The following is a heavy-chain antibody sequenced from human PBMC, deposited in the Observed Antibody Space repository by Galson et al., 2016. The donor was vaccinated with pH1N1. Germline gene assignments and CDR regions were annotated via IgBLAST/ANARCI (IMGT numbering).Heavy chain of an antibody. CDR1: GYTFTSYH. CDR3: ARGGCTTSTCYFYYQYYMDI. V-gene: IGHV1-8*01. D-gene: IGHD2/OR15-2a*01. J-gene: IGHJ6*03. CDR2: MDPHTGNT. Sequence: VKVSCKASGYTFTSYHIYWVRQATGQGLEWMGWMDPHTGNTAYAQNFQGRLTMTRDTSLGTAYMELSSLRSEDTAVYYCARGGCTTSTCYFYYQYYMDIWGKGTTVTVSS.